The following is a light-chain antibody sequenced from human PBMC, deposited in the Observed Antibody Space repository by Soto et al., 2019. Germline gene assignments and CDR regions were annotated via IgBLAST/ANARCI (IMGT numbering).Light chain of an antibody. V-gene: IGKV3-15*01. CDR3: QQYNNWLT. CDR1: ESVGSN. CDR2: GAS. J-gene: IGKJ4*01. Sequence: EVGMTQSPATLSVFPGERVTLSCRASESVGSNLAWYQQKPGQAPRLLIYGASTRATGVPARFSGSGSGTEFTLIISSLQSEDFVLYYCQQYNNWLTFGGGIKVEIE.